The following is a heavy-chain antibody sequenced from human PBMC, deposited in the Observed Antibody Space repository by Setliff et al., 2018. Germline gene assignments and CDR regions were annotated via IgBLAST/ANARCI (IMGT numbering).Heavy chain of an antibody. CDR1: GYTFTGHH. J-gene: IGHJ6*03. V-gene: IGHV1-2*02. CDR2: INPNSGGT. D-gene: IGHD3-3*01. Sequence: ASVKVSCKASGYTFTGHHLHWVRQAPGQGLEWMGWINPNSGGTNYAQKFQGRVTMTRDTSISTAYMELSSLRSEDTAVYFCARGALVLQFLEWLPRFYYMDVWGKGTTVTVSS. CDR3: ARGALVLQFLEWLPRFYYMDV.